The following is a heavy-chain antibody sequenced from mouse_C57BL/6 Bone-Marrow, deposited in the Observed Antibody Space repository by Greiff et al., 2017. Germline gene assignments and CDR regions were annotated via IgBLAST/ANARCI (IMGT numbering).Heavy chain of an antibody. D-gene: IGHD1-1*01. CDR2: IWSGGST. CDR1: GFSLTSYG. Sequence: VQLVESGPGLVQPSQSLSITCTVSGFSLTSYGVHWVRQSPGKGLEWLGVIWSGGSTDYNAAFISRLSISKDNSKSQVFFKMNSLQADDTAIYYCARNSLCYYGSSYRYFDVWGTGTTGTVSS. J-gene: IGHJ1*03. CDR3: ARNSLCYYGSSYRYFDV. V-gene: IGHV2-2*01.